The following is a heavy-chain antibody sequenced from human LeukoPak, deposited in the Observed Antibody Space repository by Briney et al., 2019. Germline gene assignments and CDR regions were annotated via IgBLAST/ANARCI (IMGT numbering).Heavy chain of an antibody. CDR2: ISGSGGST. D-gene: IGHD3-22*01. CDR3: AKDYPGVVVISYYFDY. CDR1: GFTFSSYA. J-gene: IGHJ4*02. Sequence: PGGSLRLSCAASGFTFSSYAMSWVRHAPGKGLEWVSAISGSGGSTYYADSVKGRFTISRDNSKNTLYLQMNSLRAEDTAVYYCAKDYPGVVVISYYFDYWGQGTLVTVSS. V-gene: IGHV3-23*01.